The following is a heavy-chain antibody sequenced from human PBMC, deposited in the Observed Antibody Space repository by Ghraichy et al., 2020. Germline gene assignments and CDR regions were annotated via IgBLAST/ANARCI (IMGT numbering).Heavy chain of an antibody. CDR2: IYPGDSDT. J-gene: IGHJ4*02. Sequence: GESLNISCKGSGYSFTSYWIGWVRQMPGKGLEWMGIIYPGDSDTRYSPSFQGQVTISADKSISTAYLQWSSLKASDTAMYYCARSGGTIFGVDLGFLVDYWGQGTLVTVSS. D-gene: IGHD3-3*01. V-gene: IGHV5-51*01. CDR1: GYSFTSYW. CDR3: ARSGGTIFGVDLGFLVDY.